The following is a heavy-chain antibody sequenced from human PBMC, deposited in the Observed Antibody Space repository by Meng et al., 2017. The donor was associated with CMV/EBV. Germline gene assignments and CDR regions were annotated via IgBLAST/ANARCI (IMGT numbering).Heavy chain of an antibody. CDR1: GDSVSSNSAA. J-gene: IGHJ6*02. CDR2: TYYRSKWYN. D-gene: IGHD2-2*01. Sequence: SCAISGDSVSSNSAAWNWIRQSPSRGLEWLGRTYYRSKWYNDYAVSVKSRITINPDTSKNQFSLQLNSVTPEDTAVYYCARGRYCSSTSCYWVGMDVWGQGTTVTVSS. V-gene: IGHV6-1*01. CDR3: ARGRYCSSTSCYWVGMDV.